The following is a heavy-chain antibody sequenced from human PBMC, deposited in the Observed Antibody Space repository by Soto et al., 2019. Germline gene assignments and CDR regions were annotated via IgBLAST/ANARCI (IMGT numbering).Heavy chain of an antibody. CDR2: IYYSGST. CDR1: GGSVSSGSYY. D-gene: IGHD3-9*01. J-gene: IGHJ4*02. CDR3: ARHCDILTGYYIVPYYFDY. Sequence: QVQLQESGPGLVKPSETLSLTCTVSGGSVSSGSYYWSWIRQPPGKGLEWIGYIYYSGSTNYNPPRRSRVTISVDTSKHQFTLKLSSVTAADTAVYYCARHCDILTGYYIVPYYFDYWGQGTLVTVSS. V-gene: IGHV4-61*01.